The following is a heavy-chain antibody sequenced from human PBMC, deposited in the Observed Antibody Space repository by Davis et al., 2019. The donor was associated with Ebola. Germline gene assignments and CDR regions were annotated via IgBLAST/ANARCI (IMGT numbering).Heavy chain of an antibody. CDR3: ARSWELRTITLNY. Sequence: ASVQVSCKASGYTFTGYYMHWVRQAPGQGLEWMGWINPNSGGTNYAQKFQGRVTMTRDTSISTAYMELSRLRSDDTAVYYCARSWELRTITLNYWGQGTLVTVSS. D-gene: IGHD1-26*01. CDR2: INPNSGGT. V-gene: IGHV1-2*02. J-gene: IGHJ4*02. CDR1: GYTFTGYY.